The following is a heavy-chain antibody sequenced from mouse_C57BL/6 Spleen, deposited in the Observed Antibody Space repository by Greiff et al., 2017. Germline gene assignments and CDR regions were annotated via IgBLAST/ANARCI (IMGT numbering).Heavy chain of an antibody. Sequence: VQLQQSGAELLKPGASVKLSCKATGYTFTGYWIEWVKQRPGHGLEWIGEILPGSGSTNYNEKFKGKATFTADTSSNTAYMQLSSLTTEDSAIYYCARLRDYYGSSYYYFDYWGQGTTLTVSS. CDR1: GYTFTGYW. D-gene: IGHD1-1*01. J-gene: IGHJ2*01. V-gene: IGHV1-9*01. CDR3: ARLRDYYGSSYYYFDY. CDR2: ILPGSGST.